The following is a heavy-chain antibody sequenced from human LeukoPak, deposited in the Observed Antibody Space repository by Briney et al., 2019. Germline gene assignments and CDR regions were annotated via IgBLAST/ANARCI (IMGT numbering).Heavy chain of an antibody. CDR3: ARIYCSGGSCYSDGYFDY. Sequence: ASVKVSCKASGYTFTSYYMHWVRQAPGQRLECMGIINPSGGITSYAQKFQGRVTMSRDTYTSTVYMELSSLRSEDKAVYYCARIYCSGGSCYSDGYFDYWGQGTLVTVSS. D-gene: IGHD2-15*01. CDR2: INPSGGIT. CDR1: GYTFTSYY. J-gene: IGHJ4*02. V-gene: IGHV1-46*01.